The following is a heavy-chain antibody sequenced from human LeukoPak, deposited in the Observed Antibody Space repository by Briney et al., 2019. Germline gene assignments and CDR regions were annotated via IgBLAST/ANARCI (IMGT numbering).Heavy chain of an antibody. Sequence: GGSLRLSCAASGFTVSSNYMSWVRQAPGKGLEWVSVIYSGGSTYYADSVKGRFTISRDNSKNTLYLQMNSLRAEDTAVYYCASAGYCSSTSCFIYYYYMDVWGKGTTVTVSS. V-gene: IGHV3-53*01. CDR2: IYSGGST. CDR3: ASAGYCSSTSCFIYYYYMDV. D-gene: IGHD2-2*01. CDR1: GFTVSSNY. J-gene: IGHJ6*03.